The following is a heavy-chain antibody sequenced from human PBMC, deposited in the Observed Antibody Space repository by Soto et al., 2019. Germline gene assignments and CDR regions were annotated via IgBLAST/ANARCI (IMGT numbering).Heavy chain of an antibody. CDR3: ARVLRPGRSVDY. V-gene: IGHV1-69*01. D-gene: IGHD3-10*01. Sequence: QVQLVQSGAEVRKPGYSVKVSCKASGGSFSSYPFTWVRQAPGQGLEWMGGIIPIFGTANYAQRFQGRVTFTADASTSTAYLDLSSLRSEDTAVYYCARVLRPGRSVDYWGQGTLVTVSS. CDR2: IIPIFGTA. J-gene: IGHJ4*02. CDR1: GGSFSSYP.